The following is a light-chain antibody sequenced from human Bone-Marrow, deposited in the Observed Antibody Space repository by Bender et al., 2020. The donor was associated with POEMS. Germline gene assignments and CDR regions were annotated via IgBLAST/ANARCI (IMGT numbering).Light chain of an antibody. J-gene: IGLJ3*02. CDR2: EAS. V-gene: IGLV2-14*02. CDR3: SSYTTGRSVV. Sequence: QSVLTQPPSASGTPGQSITISCTGVSSDLGTYTLVSWYQQHPGKAPKLIIYEASKRPSGVSSRFSGSKSGTTASLTISGLQAEDEADYHCSSYTTGRSVVFGGGTKVTVL. CDR1: SSDLGTYTL.